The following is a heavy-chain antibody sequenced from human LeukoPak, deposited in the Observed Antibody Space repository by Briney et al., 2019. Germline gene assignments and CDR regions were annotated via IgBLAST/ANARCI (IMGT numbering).Heavy chain of an antibody. V-gene: IGHV3-23*01. J-gene: IGHJ4*02. Sequence: PGGSLTLSCAASGFTFSSYAMTWVRQAPGKGLEWVSAITGSGGSTYYADSVKGRFTISRDNSKNTLYLQMNSLRAEDTAVYYCAKDQGFFDYWGQGTLVTVSS. CDR2: ITGSGGST. CDR3: AKDQGFFDY. CDR1: GFTFSSYA.